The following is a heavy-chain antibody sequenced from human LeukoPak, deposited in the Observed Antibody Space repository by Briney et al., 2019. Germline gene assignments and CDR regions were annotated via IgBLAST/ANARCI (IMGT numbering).Heavy chain of an antibody. V-gene: IGHV1-2*02. CDR2: INPDSGGT. Sequence: ASVKVSCKASGYTFTSYDINWVRQATGQGLEWMGWINPDSGGTNYAQKFQGRVTMTRDTSISTAYMELSRLRSDDTAVYYCAREALAVGTTAGNWFDPWGQGTLVTVSS. CDR1: GYTFTSYD. D-gene: IGHD6-19*01. J-gene: IGHJ5*02. CDR3: AREALAVGTTAGNWFDP.